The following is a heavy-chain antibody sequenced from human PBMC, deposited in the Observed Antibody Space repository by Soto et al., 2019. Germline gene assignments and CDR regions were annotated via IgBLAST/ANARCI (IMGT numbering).Heavy chain of an antibody. J-gene: IGHJ4*02. CDR2: ISSLGGST. V-gene: IGHV3-64D*06. CDR1: GFTFTSYA. D-gene: IGHD1-26*01. Sequence: GGSLRLSCSASGFTFTSYAMHWVRQAPGKGLEYVSAISSLGGSTYYADSVKGRFTISRDNSKSTLYLQMSSLRLEDTAVYYCVKVGVGATTIYYFDYWGQGTLVTVSS. CDR3: VKVGVGATTIYYFDY.